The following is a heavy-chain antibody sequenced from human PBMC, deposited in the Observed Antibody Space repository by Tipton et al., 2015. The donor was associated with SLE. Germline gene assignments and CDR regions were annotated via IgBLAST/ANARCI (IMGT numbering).Heavy chain of an antibody. CDR1: GFTFSSYW. V-gene: IGHV3-7*01. CDR2: IKQGGSEK. CDR3: ARVKVGGNWFDP. D-gene: IGHD3-22*01. J-gene: IGHJ5*02. Sequence: SLRLSCAASGFTFSSYWMSWVRQAPGKGLEWVANIKQGGSEKYYVDSVKGRFTISRDNAKNSLYLQMNSLRAEDTAVYYCARVKVGGNWFDPWGQGTLVTVSS.